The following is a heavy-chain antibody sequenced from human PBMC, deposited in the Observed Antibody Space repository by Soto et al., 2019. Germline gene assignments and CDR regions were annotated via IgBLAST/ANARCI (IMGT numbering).Heavy chain of an antibody. D-gene: IGHD2-15*01. CDR3: ARKHCSGGSCYRAYYYYGMDV. CDR1: GGTFSSYA. V-gene: IGHV1-69*18. J-gene: IGHJ6*02. Sequence: QVQLVQSGAEVKKPGSSVMVSCKASGGTFSSYAVSWVRQAPGQGLEGRGRIFPIFGTANYAQKFQSRVTITADESASAAYIELSGLTYEDTAVYYCARKHCSGGSCYRAYYYYGMDVWGQGTTVTVSS. CDR2: IFPIFGTA.